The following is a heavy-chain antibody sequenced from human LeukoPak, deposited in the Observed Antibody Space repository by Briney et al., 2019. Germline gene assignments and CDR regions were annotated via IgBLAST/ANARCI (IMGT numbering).Heavy chain of an antibody. D-gene: IGHD6-19*01. CDR1: GFTYSSYA. CDR3: VRDHGIAVAGTYNWFDP. Sequence: GGSLRLSCAASGFTYSSYAMNWVRQAPGKGLVWVSGISGNGGSTYYADSVKGRFTISRDNSKDTLYLQMNSLRAEDTAVYYCVRDHGIAVAGTYNWFDPWGQGTLVTVSS. J-gene: IGHJ5*02. CDR2: ISGNGGST. V-gene: IGHV3-23*01.